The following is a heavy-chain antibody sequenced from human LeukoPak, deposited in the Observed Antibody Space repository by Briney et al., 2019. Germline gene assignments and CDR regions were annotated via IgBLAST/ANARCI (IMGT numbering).Heavy chain of an antibody. J-gene: IGHJ4*02. CDR3: AKDDAWLQFND. D-gene: IGHD5-24*01. CDR1: GFTLSSYA. CDR2: ISVSGNT. Sequence: PGGSLRLSCAASGFTLSSYAMSWVRQAPGKGLEWVSAISVSGNTYHADSVKGRFTVSRDNSKNTVHLQINSLRDEDTAVYYCAKDDAWLQFNDWGQGTLVTVSS. V-gene: IGHV3-23*01.